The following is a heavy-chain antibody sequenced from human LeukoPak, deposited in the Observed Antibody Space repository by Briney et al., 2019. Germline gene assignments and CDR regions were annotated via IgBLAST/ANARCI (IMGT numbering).Heavy chain of an antibody. Sequence: GGSLRLSCAASGFTFSSYAMHWVRQAPGKGLEWVAVISYDGSNKYYADSVKGRFTISRDNSKNTLYLQMNSLRAEDTAVYYCASYKSGIAAAGPLDYWGQGTLVTVSS. V-gene: IGHV3-30-3*01. CDR2: ISYDGSNK. D-gene: IGHD6-13*01. CDR3: ASYKSGIAAAGPLDY. CDR1: GFTFSSYA. J-gene: IGHJ4*02.